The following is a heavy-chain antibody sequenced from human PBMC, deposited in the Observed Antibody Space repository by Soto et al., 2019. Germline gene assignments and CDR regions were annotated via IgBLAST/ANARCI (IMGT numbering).Heavy chain of an antibody. CDR3: ARHIMLGYSYGFNYYGMDV. CDR2: IYYSGST. J-gene: IGHJ6*02. D-gene: IGHD5-18*01. V-gene: IGHV4-39*01. CDR1: GGSISSSSYY. Sequence: SETLSLTCTVSGGSISSSSYYWGWIRQPPGKGLEWIGRIYYSGSTYYIPSFKSRVTLSVVTSNNQFSLKLSSVTAADTAVYYCARHIMLGYSYGFNYYGMDVWGQGTTVT.